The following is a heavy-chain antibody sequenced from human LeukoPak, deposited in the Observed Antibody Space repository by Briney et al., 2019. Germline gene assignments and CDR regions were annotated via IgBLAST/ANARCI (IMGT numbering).Heavy chain of an antibody. D-gene: IGHD3-10*01. CDR3: ARYSVRGVIWGRFDP. CDR1: GGSISSGDYY. V-gene: IGHV4-30-4*01. Sequence: PSETLSLTCTVSGGSISSGDYYWGWIRQPPGKGLEWIGYIYYSGSTYYNPSLKSRVTISVDTSKNQFSLKLSSVTAADTAVYYCARYSVRGVIWGRFDPWGQGTLVTVSS. CDR2: IYYSGST. J-gene: IGHJ5*02.